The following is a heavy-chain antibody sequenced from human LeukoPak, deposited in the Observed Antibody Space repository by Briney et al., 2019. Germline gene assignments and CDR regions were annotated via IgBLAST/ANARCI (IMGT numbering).Heavy chain of an antibody. Sequence: SETLSLTCTVSGGSIRSISYYWGWIRQPPGKGLELIGTIYYSGSTYYNPSLKSRVTISVDTSKNQLSLKLSSVTAADTAAYYCARHSGTYPRWFDYWGQGTLVTVSS. J-gene: IGHJ4*02. CDR2: IYYSGST. D-gene: IGHD1-26*01. V-gene: IGHV4-39*01. CDR3: ARHSGTYPRWFDY. CDR1: GGSIRSISYY.